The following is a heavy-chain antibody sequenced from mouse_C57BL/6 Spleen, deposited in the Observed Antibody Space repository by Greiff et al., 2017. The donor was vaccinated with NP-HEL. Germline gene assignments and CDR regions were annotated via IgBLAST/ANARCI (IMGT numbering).Heavy chain of an antibody. V-gene: IGHV5-17*01. CDR1: GFTFSDYG. Sequence: EVKLVESGGGLVKPGGSLKLSCAASGFTFSDYGMHWVRQAPEKGLEWVAYISSGSSTIYYADTVKGRFTISRDNAKNTLFLQMTSLRSEDTAMYYCARPLYGYGYAMDYWGQGTSVTVSS. D-gene: IGHD2-2*01. CDR2: ISSGSSTI. J-gene: IGHJ4*01. CDR3: ARPLYGYGYAMDY.